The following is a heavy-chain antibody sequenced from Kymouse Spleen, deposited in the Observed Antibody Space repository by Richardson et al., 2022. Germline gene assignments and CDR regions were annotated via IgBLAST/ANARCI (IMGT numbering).Heavy chain of an antibody. CDR2: IKSKTDGGTT. CDR3: TTELELPYYGMDV. V-gene: IGHV3-15*01. J-gene: IGHJ6*02. CDR1: GFTFSNAW. Sequence: EVQLVESGGGLVKPGGSLRLSCAASGFTFSNAWMSWVRQAPGKGLEWVGRIKSKTDGGTTDYAAPVKGRFTISRDDSKNTLYLQMNSLKTEDTAVYYCTTELELPYYGMDVWGQGTTVTVSS. D-gene: IGHD1-7*01.